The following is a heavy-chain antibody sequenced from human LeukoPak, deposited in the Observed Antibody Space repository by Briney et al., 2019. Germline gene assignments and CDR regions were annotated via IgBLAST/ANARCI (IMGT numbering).Heavy chain of an antibody. Sequence: ASVKVSCKASGYTFTSYYMHWVRQAPGQGLEWMGIINPSAGSTSYAQKFQGRVTMTRDTSTSTAYMELRSLRSDDTAVYYCARSSLAVAGSVFDYWGQGTLVTVSS. CDR2: INPSAGST. J-gene: IGHJ4*02. D-gene: IGHD6-19*01. CDR3: ARSSLAVAGSVFDY. V-gene: IGHV1-46*01. CDR1: GYTFTSYY.